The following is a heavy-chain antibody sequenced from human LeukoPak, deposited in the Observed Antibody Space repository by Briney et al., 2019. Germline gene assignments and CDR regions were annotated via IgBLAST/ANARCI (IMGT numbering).Heavy chain of an antibody. CDR2: ISSSGSTI. J-gene: IGHJ4*02. V-gene: IGHV3-48*03. D-gene: IGHD3-22*01. CDR1: GFTFSSYE. Sequence: PGGSLRLSCAASGFTFSSYEMNWVRQAPGKGLEWVSYISSSGSTIYYADSVKGRFTISRDNAKNSLYLQMNSLRAEDTAVYYCARDDYYDSSGYSLYQTFDYWGQGTLVTVSS. CDR3: ARDDYYDSSGYSLYQTFDY.